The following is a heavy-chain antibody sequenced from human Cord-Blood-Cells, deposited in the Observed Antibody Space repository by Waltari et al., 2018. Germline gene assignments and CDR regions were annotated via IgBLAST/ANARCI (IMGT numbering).Heavy chain of an antibody. CDR1: GSTFTDYY. CDR3: ARGPAAIGDY. Sequence: EVQLVQSGAEVKKPGATVKISGKVSGSTFTDYYMPWVKQTPGKGLEWMGLVDPEDGETIYAEKFQGRVTITADTSTDTAYMELSSLRSEDTAVYYCARGPAAIGDYWGQGTLVTVSS. V-gene: IGHV1-69-2*01. J-gene: IGHJ4*02. D-gene: IGHD2-2*02. CDR2: VDPEDGET.